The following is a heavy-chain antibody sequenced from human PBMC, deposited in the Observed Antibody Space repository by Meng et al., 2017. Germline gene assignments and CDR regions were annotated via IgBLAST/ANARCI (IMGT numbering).Heavy chain of an antibody. Sequence: GGSLRLSCAASGFTFSSYSMNWVRQAPGKGLERVSSISSSSSYIYYADSVKGRFTISRDNAKNSLYLQMNSLRAEDTAVYYCARDRYHYDSSGLFDYWGQGTLVTVSS. CDR2: ISSSSSYI. V-gene: IGHV3-21*01. CDR3: ARDRYHYDSSGLFDY. J-gene: IGHJ4*02. D-gene: IGHD3-22*01. CDR1: GFTFSSYS.